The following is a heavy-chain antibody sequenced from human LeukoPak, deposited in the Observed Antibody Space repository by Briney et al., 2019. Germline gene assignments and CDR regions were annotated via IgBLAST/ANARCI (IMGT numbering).Heavy chain of an antibody. CDR2: ISGSGGST. D-gene: IGHD3-16*01. CDR1: GFTFSSYA. CDR3: AKTICFIHCPEYFQH. Sequence: RTGGSLRLSCAASGFTFSSYAMSWVRQAPGKGLEWVSAISGSGGSTYYADSVKGRFTISGDNSKNTLYLQMNSLRAEDTAVYYCAKTICFIHCPEYFQHWGQGTLVTVSS. J-gene: IGHJ1*01. V-gene: IGHV3-23*01.